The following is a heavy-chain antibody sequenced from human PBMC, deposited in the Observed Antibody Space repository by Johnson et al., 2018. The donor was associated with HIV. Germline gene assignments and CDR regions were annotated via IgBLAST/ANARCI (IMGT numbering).Heavy chain of an antibody. J-gene: IGHJ3*02. CDR3: AGGFYYGSGSYHGAFDI. D-gene: IGHD3-10*01. CDR2: IKQDGSSA. Sequence: EQLVESGGGLVQPGGSLRLSCAASGFRFNIYWMSWVRQAPGKGLEWVANIKQDGSSAFYVDSVKGRFTTSRDNAKNSLFLQMNRLRAEDTAVYYCAGGFYYGSGSYHGAFDIWGQGTMVTVSS. V-gene: IGHV3-7*02. CDR1: GFRFNIYW.